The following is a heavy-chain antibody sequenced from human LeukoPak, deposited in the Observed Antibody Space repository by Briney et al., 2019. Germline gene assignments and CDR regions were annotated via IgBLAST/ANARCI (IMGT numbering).Heavy chain of an antibody. CDR2: ISYDGSNK. CDR1: VFTFSGYA. J-gene: IGHJ6*02. V-gene: IGHV3-30-3*01. CDR3: ARTLGYCSSTSCYPHNYYYYGMDV. D-gene: IGHD2-2*01. Sequence: GGSLRLSCAASVFTFSGYALHWVRQAPGKGLQWVAVISYDGSNKYYADSVKGRFTISRDNSKNTLYLQMNSLGPEDTAVYYCARTLGYCSSTSCYPHNYYYYGMDVWGQGTTVTVSS.